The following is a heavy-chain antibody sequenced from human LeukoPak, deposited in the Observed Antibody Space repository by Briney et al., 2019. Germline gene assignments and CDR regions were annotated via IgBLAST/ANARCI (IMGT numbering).Heavy chain of an antibody. CDR1: GGSISSGDYY. V-gene: IGHV4-31*03. Sequence: SQTLSLTCIVSGGSISSGDYYWSWIRQHPGKGLEWIGYIYYSGTTYYNPSLKSRVTISVDTSKNQFSLKLFSVTAADTAVYYCAREDYYDSSGYLDYWGQGTLVTVSS. CDR3: AREDYYDSSGYLDY. D-gene: IGHD3-22*01. J-gene: IGHJ4*02. CDR2: IYYSGTT.